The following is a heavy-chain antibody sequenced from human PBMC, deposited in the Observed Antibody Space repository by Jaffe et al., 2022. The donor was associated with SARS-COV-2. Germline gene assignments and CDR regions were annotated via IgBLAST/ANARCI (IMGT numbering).Heavy chain of an antibody. D-gene: IGHD6-19*01. CDR1: GYTFTSYA. Sequence: QVQLVQSGAEVKKPGASVKVSCKASGYTFTSYAMHWVRQAPGQRLEWMGWINAGNGNTKYSQKFQGRVTITRDTSASTAYMELSSLRSEDTAVYYCARERVRQEWLAFGYWGQGTLVTVSS. V-gene: IGHV1-3*01. CDR3: ARERVRQEWLAFGY. J-gene: IGHJ4*02. CDR2: INAGNGNT.